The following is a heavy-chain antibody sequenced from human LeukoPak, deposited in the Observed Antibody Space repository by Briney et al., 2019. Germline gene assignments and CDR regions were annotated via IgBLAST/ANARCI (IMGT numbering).Heavy chain of an antibody. CDR3: ARSPYGSSIDY. CDR2: ISYSGSA. J-gene: IGHJ4*02. Sequence: SETLFLTCTVSGGSISSYYWSWIRQPPGRGLEWIGCISYSGSANYNPSLKSRVTISVDTSKNQFSLKLSSVTAADAAVYFCARSPYGSSIDYWGQGTLVTLSS. V-gene: IGHV4-59*08. CDR1: GGSISSYY. D-gene: IGHD6-13*01.